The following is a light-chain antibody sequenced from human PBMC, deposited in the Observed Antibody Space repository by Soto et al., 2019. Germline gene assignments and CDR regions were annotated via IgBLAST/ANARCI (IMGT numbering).Light chain of an antibody. Sequence: DIQMTQSPSSLSASVGDRVTITCRASQGISIYLAWYQHKPGKVPKLLIYAASTLQSGVTSRFSSIGSGTEFTLTISSLQPEDVATYYCQKYNSATPNTLGQRTKLEIK. CDR1: QGISIY. CDR3: QKYNSATPNT. V-gene: IGKV1-27*01. CDR2: AAS. J-gene: IGKJ2*01.